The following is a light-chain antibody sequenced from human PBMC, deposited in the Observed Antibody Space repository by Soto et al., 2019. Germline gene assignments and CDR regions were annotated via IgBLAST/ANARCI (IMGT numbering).Light chain of an antibody. Sequence: EVVLTQSPGTLSLSPGGRATLSCRASQSVSSSYLGWYQQKPGQAPRLLIYGASSRATGIPDRFSGSGSGTYFTLTISRLEPEDFAVYYCKQSASSSGWTFGRGTKVEIK. CDR3: KQSASSSGWT. J-gene: IGKJ1*01. CDR2: GAS. CDR1: QSVSSSY. V-gene: IGKV3-20*01.